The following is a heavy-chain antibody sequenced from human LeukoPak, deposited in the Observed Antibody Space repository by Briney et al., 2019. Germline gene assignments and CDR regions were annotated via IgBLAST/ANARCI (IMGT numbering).Heavy chain of an antibody. CDR3: ARAPYYDFGDV. Sequence: ETLSLTCTVSGGSISSSSYYWGWLRQPPGKGLEWVAIIKDDGNEKYYDDSVKGRFTISRDNTKNSLYLQMDSLRAGDTAVYYCARAPYYDFGDVWGKGTTVTVSS. CDR1: GGSISSSSYY. CDR2: IKDDGNEK. V-gene: IGHV3-7*01. J-gene: IGHJ6*04. D-gene: IGHD3-3*01.